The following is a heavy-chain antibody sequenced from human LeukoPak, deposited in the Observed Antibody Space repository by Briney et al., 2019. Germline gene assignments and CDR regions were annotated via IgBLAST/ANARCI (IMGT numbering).Heavy chain of an antibody. D-gene: IGHD5-24*01. CDR3: AKVFGRAKGDGYSDDY. V-gene: IGHV3-30*02. CDR2: IRYDGSNK. J-gene: IGHJ4*02. CDR1: GFTFSSYG. Sequence: PGGSLRLSCAASGFTFSSYGMHWVRQAPGKGLEWVAFIRYDGSNKYYADSVKGRFTISRDNSKNTLYLQMNSLRAEDTAAYYCAKVFGRAKGDGYSDDYWGQGTLVTVSS.